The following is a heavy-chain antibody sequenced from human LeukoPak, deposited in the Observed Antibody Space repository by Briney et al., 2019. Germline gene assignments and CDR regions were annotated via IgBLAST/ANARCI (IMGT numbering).Heavy chain of an antibody. CDR3: AAGQWIQLWFGDY. Sequence: PGGSLRLSCAASGFALKNYAMNWVRQAPGKGLEWVSAISGSGGSTYYADSVKGRFTISRDNSKNTLYLQMNSLRAEDTAVYYCAAGQWIQLWFGDYWGQGTLVTVSS. CDR1: GFALKNYA. V-gene: IGHV3-23*01. D-gene: IGHD5-18*01. J-gene: IGHJ4*02. CDR2: ISGSGGST.